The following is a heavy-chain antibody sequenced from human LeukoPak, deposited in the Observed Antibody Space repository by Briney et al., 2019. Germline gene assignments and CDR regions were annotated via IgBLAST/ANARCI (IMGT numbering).Heavy chain of an antibody. Sequence: GGSLRLSCAASGFTFSSYETNWVRQAPGKGLEWVSYISSSGSTIYYADSVKGRFTISRDNAKSSLYLQMNSLRAEDTAVYYCARDGRYCSGGFCYPHWGQGTLVTVSS. CDR2: ISSSGSTI. J-gene: IGHJ4*02. CDR1: GFTFSSYE. D-gene: IGHD2-15*01. CDR3: ARDGRYCSGGFCYPH. V-gene: IGHV3-48*03.